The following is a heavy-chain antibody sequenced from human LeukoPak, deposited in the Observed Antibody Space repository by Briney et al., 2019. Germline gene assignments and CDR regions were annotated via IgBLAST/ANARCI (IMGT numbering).Heavy chain of an antibody. D-gene: IGHD2-2*01. CDR3: ARVTGRSVVVPAAISN. J-gene: IGHJ4*02. V-gene: IGHV3-11*06. CDR2: ISSSSSYI. Sequence: GGSLRLSCAASGFTFSDYYMSWIRQAPGKGLEWVSSISSSSSYIYYADSVKGRFTISRDNAKNSLYLQMNSLRAEDTAVYYCARVTGRSVVVPAAISNWGQGTLVTVSS. CDR1: GFTFSDYY.